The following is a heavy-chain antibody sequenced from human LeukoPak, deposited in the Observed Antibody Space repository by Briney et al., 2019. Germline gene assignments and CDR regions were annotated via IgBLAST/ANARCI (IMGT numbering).Heavy chain of an antibody. Sequence: ASVKVSCKASGYTFTGCYMHWVRQAPGQGLEWMGWINPNSGGTNYAQKFQGWVTMTRDTSISTAYMELSRLRSDDTAVYYCARAGGGGYSGYEEGRQANYYYYYGMDVWGKGTTVTVSS. CDR3: ARAGGGGYSGYEEGRQANYYYYYGMDV. CDR1: GYTFTGCY. D-gene: IGHD5-12*01. V-gene: IGHV1-2*04. J-gene: IGHJ6*04. CDR2: INPNSGGT.